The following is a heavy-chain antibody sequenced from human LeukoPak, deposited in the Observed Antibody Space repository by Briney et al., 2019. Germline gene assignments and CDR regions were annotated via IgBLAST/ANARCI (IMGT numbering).Heavy chain of an antibody. D-gene: IGHD4-23*01. Sequence: GGSLRLSCAVSGFTFSSYWMSWVRQAPGKGLEWVANIKQDGSEEYYVDSVKGRFTISRDNAKNSLYLKMNSLRAEDTAVYYRARDLMSAVARGWFDPWGQGTLVTVSS. J-gene: IGHJ5*02. CDR2: IKQDGSEE. CDR3: ARDLMSAVARGWFDP. V-gene: IGHV3-7*01. CDR1: GFTFSSYW.